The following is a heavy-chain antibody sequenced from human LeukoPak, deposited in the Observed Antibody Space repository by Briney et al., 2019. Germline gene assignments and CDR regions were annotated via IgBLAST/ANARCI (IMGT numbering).Heavy chain of an antibody. CDR1: GFTFSSYW. J-gene: IGHJ3*02. CDR3: ARVQLYYYCSGSYYNPPSLAFDI. D-gene: IGHD3-10*01. V-gene: IGHV3-7*03. Sequence: PGGSLRLSCAASGFTFSSYWMSWVRQAPGKGLEWVANIKQDGSEKYYVDSVKGRFTISRDNAKNSLYLQMNSLRAEDTAVYYCARVQLYYYCSGSYYNPPSLAFDIWGQGTMVTVSS. CDR2: IKQDGSEK.